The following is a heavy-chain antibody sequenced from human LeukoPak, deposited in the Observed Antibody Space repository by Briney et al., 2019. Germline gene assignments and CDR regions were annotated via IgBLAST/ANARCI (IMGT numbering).Heavy chain of an antibody. CDR2: MNPNSGNT. J-gene: IGHJ4*02. D-gene: IGHD3-3*01. CDR1: GYTFTSYD. V-gene: IGHV1-8*01. CDR3: ARGVRDFWSGQNFDY. Sequence: ASVTVSCTASGYTFTSYDINWVRQATGQGLEWMGWMNPNSGNTGYAQKFQGRVTMTRNTSISTAYMELSSLRSEDTAVYYCARGVRDFWSGQNFDYWGQGTLVTVSS.